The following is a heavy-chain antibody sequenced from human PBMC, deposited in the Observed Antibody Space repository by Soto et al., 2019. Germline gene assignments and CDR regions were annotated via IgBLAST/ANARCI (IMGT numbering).Heavy chain of an antibody. CDR2: ISYDGSNK. CDR3: AKDGYSSSLDAFDI. Sequence: QVQLVESGGGVVQPGRSLRLSCAASGFTFSSYGMHWVRQAPGKGLEGVAVISYDGSNKYYADSVKGRFTISRDNSKNTLYRQMNSLRAEDTAVYYCAKDGYSSSLDAFDIWGQGTMVTVSS. J-gene: IGHJ3*02. CDR1: GFTFSSYG. D-gene: IGHD6-13*01. V-gene: IGHV3-30*18.